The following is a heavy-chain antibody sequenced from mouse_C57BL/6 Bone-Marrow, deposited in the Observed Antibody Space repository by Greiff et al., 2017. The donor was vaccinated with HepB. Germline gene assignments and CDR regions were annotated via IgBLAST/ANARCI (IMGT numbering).Heavy chain of an antibody. CDR3: ARDHGNYEGAMDY. Sequence: EVKLMESEGGLVQPGSSMKLSCTASGFTFSDYYMAWVRQVPEKGLEWVANINYDGSSTYYLDSLKSRFIISRDNAKNILYLQMSSLKSEDTATYYCARDHGNYEGAMDYWGQGTSVTVSS. CDR1: GFTFSDYY. J-gene: IGHJ4*01. D-gene: IGHD2-1*01. V-gene: IGHV5-16*01. CDR2: INYDGSST.